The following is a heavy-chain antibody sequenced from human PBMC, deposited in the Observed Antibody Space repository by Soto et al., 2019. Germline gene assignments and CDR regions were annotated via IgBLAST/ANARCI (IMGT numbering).Heavy chain of an antibody. CDR1: GFTFSSYG. J-gene: IGHJ4*02. Sequence: QVQLVESGGVVVQPGRSLRLSCAASGFTFSSYGMHWVRQAPGKGLEWVAVIWYDGSNKYYADSVKGRFTISRDNSKNTLYLQLNSLRAEDTAVFYGAREKLRGPTSPVGYWGQGTLVTVS. CDR2: IWYDGSNK. V-gene: IGHV3-33*01. CDR3: AREKLRGPTSPVGY. D-gene: IGHD1-26*01.